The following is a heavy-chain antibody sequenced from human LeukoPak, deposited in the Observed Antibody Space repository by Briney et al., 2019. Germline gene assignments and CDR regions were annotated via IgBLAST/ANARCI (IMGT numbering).Heavy chain of an antibody. CDR1: GYTFTDSY. Sequence: ASVKVSCKASGYTFTDSYIHWVGQAPGQGLEWMGWISPNSGGTNYAQKFQGRVTLTRDTSISTAYMELSTLRSDDTAVYYCAYLPMLEKVKRQWLPPGGYWGQGTLVTVSS. D-gene: IGHD6-19*01. V-gene: IGHV1-2*02. CDR2: ISPNSGGT. CDR3: AYLPMLEKVKRQWLPPGGY. J-gene: IGHJ4*02.